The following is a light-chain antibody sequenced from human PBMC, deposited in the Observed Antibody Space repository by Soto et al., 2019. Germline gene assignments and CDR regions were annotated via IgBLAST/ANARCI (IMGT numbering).Light chain of an antibody. CDR3: SSYTSSIL. V-gene: IGLV2-14*01. CDR2: DVS. CDR1: SSDVGGYNY. J-gene: IGLJ2*01. Sequence: QSVLTQPASVSGSPGQSITISCTGTSSDVGGYNYVSWYQQHPGKAPKLMIYDVSNRPSGVSNLFSGSKSGNTASLTISGLQAEDEADYYCSSYTSSILFGGGTKLTVL.